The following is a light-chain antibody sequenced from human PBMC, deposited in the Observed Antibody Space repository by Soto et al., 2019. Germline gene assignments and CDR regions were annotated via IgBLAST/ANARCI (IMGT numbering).Light chain of an antibody. CDR2: WAS. V-gene: IGKV4-1*01. CDR3: QQYYRTPHT. CDR1: QSVLYSSNNKNY. J-gene: IGKJ1*01. Sequence: DIVMTQSPDSLAVSLGERATINCKSSQSVLYSSNNKNYLAWYQQKPGQPPKLLIYWASTRESGVPDRFSGRVSGTDFTLTISRLQAEDVAVYYCQQYYRTPHTFGQGTKVAIK.